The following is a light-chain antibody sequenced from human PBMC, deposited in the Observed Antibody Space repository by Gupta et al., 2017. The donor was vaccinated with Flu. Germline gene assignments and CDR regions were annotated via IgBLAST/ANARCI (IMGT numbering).Light chain of an antibody. CDR2: SND. CDR3: AAWDDSLDGWV. Sequence: QSVLTQPPSASGAPGQKVTISCSGSDSNIGGNPVSWYQHLPGTAPKLLLHSNDQWPSGVPDRFSGSKPGASASLVISGLQSEDEGYYYCAAWDDSLDGWVFGGGTKVTAL. J-gene: IGLJ3*02. V-gene: IGLV1-44*01. CDR1: DSNIGGNP.